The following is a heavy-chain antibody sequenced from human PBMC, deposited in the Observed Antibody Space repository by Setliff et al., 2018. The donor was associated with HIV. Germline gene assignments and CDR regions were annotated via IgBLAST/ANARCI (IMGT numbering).Heavy chain of an antibody. Sequence: ASVKVSCKLSGYTLTEVSMHWVRQAPGKGLEWMGYFDPQDGKTVYAQKFQGRVTLTEDTSTGTAYMELSGLTTEDTAVYYCARDVTKEMTMFGETIVASRGFFDSWGQGTLVTVSS. CDR3: ARDVTKEMTMFGETIVASRGFFDS. CDR2: FDPQDGKT. V-gene: IGHV1-24*01. D-gene: IGHD3-16*01. CDR1: GYTLTEVS. J-gene: IGHJ4*02.